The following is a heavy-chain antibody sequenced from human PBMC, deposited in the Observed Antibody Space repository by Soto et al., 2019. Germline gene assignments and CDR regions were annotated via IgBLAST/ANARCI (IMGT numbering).Heavy chain of an antibody. Sequence: GESLKISCKGSGYSFTSYWIGWVRQMPGKGLEWMGIIYPGDSDTRYSPSFQGQVTISRDNFKNTLYLQMSSLRADDTAVYYCARDGPHISIFGYGDYWGQGNLVTVSS. V-gene: IGHV5-51*01. D-gene: IGHD3-3*01. J-gene: IGHJ4*02. CDR1: GYSFTSYW. CDR3: ARDGPHISIFGYGDY. CDR2: IYPGDSDT.